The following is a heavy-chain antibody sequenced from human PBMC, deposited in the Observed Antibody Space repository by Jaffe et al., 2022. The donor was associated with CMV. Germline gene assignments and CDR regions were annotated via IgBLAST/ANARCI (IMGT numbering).Heavy chain of an antibody. CDR3: ARDPAAWDL. V-gene: IGHV3-7*01. CDR2: IKEDGSEE. CDR1: GFTFRSYW. Sequence: EVQLVQSGGGLVQPGGSLRLSCAASGFTFRSYWMSWVRQAPGKGLEWVANIKEDGSEEYYEDSVKGRFTISRDNAKNSLHLHMSNLRVDDTAVYYCARDPAAWDLWGQGTLVTVSS. D-gene: IGHD6-13*01. J-gene: IGHJ5*02.